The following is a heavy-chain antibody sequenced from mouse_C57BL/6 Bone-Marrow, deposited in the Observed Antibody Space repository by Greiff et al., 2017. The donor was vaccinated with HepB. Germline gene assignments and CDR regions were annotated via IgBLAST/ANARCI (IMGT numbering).Heavy chain of an antibody. D-gene: IGHD3-2*02. V-gene: IGHV1-50*01. J-gene: IGHJ2*01. Sequence: VQLQQSGAELVMPGASVKLSCKASGYTFTSYWMQWVKQRPGQGLEWIGEIDPSDSYTNYNQKFKGKATLTVDTSSSAAYMQLSSLTSEDSAVYYCAREVQLRPYYFDYWGQGTTLTVSS. CDR2: IDPSDSYT. CDR3: AREVQLRPYYFDY. CDR1: GYTFTSYW.